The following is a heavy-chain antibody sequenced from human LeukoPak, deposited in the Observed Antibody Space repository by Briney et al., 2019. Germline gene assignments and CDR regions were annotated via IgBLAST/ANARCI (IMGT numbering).Heavy chain of an antibody. V-gene: IGHV1-18*01. CDR3: ARDQKVGTTATYTPFDP. D-gene: IGHD1-26*01. J-gene: IGHJ5*02. CDR1: GYSFNSYG. Sequence: PRASVKVSCKASGYSFNSYGISWVRQAPGQGLEWMGWINTYKGNTNYAQKFQGRVSMTTDRSTSTAYLELRSLRSDDTAVYYCARDQKVGTTATYTPFDPWGQGTLVTVSS. CDR2: INTYKGNT.